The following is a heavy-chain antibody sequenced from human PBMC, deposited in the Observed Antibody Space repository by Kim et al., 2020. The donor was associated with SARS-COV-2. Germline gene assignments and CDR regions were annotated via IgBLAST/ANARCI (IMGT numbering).Heavy chain of an antibody. Sequence: SETLSLTCTVSGGSISSGGYYWSWIRQHPGKGLEWIGYIYYSGSTYYNPSLKSRVTISVDTSKNQFSLKLSSVTAADTAVYYCARALIAAAGTKMDWFDPWGQGTLVTISS. CDR1: GGSISSGGYY. J-gene: IGHJ5*02. V-gene: IGHV4-31*03. CDR3: ARALIAAAGTKMDWFDP. CDR2: IYYSGST. D-gene: IGHD6-13*01.